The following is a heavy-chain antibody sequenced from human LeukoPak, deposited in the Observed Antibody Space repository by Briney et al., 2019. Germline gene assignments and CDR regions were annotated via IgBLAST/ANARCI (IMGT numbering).Heavy chain of an antibody. CDR2: ISSSSSYI. V-gene: IGHV3-21*01. Sequence: GGSLRLSCAASGFTFSSYEMNWVRQAPGKGLEWVSSISSSSSYIYYADSVKGRFTISRDNAKNSLYLQMNSLRAEDTAVYYCARAGGRSWFDPWGQGTLVTVSS. CDR1: GFTFSSYE. J-gene: IGHJ5*02. CDR3: ARAGGRSWFDP.